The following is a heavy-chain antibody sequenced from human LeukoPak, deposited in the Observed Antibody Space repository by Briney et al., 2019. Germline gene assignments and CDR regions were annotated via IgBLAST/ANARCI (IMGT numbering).Heavy chain of an antibody. CDR1: GGSLSSYH. V-gene: IGHV4-59*08. J-gene: IGHJ4*02. D-gene: IGHD6-13*01. Sequence: SETLSLTCTLSGGSLSSYHWSWFRLPPGKGLEWMGHVFYTGKAAYNPSLTGRVTISVDTSKDQFSLRLASVTAADTAAYYCARLSRGAGAAKTFDYWGQGILVTVSS. CDR2: VFYTGKA. CDR3: ARLSRGAGAAKTFDY.